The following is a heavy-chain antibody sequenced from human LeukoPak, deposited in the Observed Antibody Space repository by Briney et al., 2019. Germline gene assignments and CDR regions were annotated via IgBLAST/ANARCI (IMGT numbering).Heavy chain of an antibody. CDR2: IDSSGSLI. V-gene: IGHV3-48*03. Sequence: GSLRLSCAASGSTFSSYEINWVRQAPGKGLEWVSYIDSSGSLIYYADSVKGRFTVSRDNAQNSVYLQMNSLRAEDTALYYCARERASCGGDCPDYWGQGTLVTVSS. D-gene: IGHD2-21*02. CDR3: ARERASCGGDCPDY. CDR1: GSTFSSYE. J-gene: IGHJ4*02.